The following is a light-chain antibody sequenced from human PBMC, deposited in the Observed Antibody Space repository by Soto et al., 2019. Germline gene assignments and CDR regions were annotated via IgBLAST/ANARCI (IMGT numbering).Light chain of an antibody. Sequence: DIVMTQTPLSLPVTPGEPASISCRSSQSLLHSNGYNYLHWDLQKPGQSPQLLIYMGSNRASVVADRFSGSGSGNDFTLKISRVEAEDVEVYYCLQALQTPYTFGQGTKRAI. CDR3: LQALQTPYT. CDR2: MGS. CDR1: QSLLHSNGYNY. J-gene: IGKJ2*01. V-gene: IGKV2-28*01.